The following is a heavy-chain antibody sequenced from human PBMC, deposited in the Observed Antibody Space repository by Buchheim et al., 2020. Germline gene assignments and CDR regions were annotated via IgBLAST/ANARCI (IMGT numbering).Heavy chain of an antibody. D-gene: IGHD2/OR15-2a*01. CDR2: ISSSSSYI. J-gene: IGHJ4*02. CDR3: ANRGPFGYFDY. Sequence: EVQLMESGGGLVKPGGSLRLSCAASGFTFSSYSMNWVRQAPGKGLEWVSSISSSSSYIYYADSVKGRFTLSRDHAKHSLYLQMNSLRAEDTAVYYCANRGPFGYFDYWGQGTL. V-gene: IGHV3-21*01. CDR1: GFTFSSYS.